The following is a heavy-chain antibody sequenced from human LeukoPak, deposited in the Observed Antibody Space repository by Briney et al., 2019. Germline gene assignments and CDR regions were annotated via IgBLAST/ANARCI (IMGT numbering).Heavy chain of an antibody. Sequence: PGRSLRLSCAASGFTFDDFAMHWVRQAPGKGLEWVSGISWNSGNIGYADSVKGRFTISGDNAKNSLYLQMNSLRAEDTALYYCAKDDYGDYRGAFDIWGQGTMVTVSS. CDR3: AKDDYGDYRGAFDI. D-gene: IGHD4-17*01. V-gene: IGHV3-9*01. J-gene: IGHJ3*02. CDR2: ISWNSGNI. CDR1: GFTFDDFA.